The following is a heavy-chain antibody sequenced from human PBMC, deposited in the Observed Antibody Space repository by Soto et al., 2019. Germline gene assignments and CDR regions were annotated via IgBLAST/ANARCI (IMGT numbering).Heavy chain of an antibody. CDR2: INSDGST. V-gene: IGHV3-53*01. CDR3: ARSGYSFAWGY. D-gene: IGHD5-18*01. J-gene: IGHJ4*02. CDR1: GFLVNSAY. Sequence: EVQLVESGGGLIPPGGSLRLSCAASGFLVNSAYMTWVRQAPGKGLEWLSMINSDGSTLYAESVKGRFTTSRDNTKNRLDLKMNSLRAEDTAMYYCARSGYSFAWGYWGQGTLVIVTS.